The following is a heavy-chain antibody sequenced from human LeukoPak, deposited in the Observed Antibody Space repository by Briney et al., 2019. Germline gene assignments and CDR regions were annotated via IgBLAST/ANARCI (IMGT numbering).Heavy chain of an antibody. J-gene: IGHJ3*02. CDR3: ARVVHPYDYESSGLTYDAFDI. D-gene: IGHD3-22*01. CDR2: IDTNTGNP. Sequence: ASVKVSCKASGYTFSGYYMHWVLQAPGQGLEWMGWIDTNTGNPTYAQGFTGRFVFSLDTSVNTAYLQISSLKAEDTAVYYCARVVHPYDYESSGLTYDAFDIWGQGTMVTVSS. CDR1: GYTFSGYY. V-gene: IGHV7-4-1*02.